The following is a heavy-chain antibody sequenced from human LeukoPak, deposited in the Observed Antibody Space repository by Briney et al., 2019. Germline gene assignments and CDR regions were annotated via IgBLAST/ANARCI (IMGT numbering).Heavy chain of an antibody. J-gene: IGHJ3*02. Sequence: GRSLRLSCAASGFTFRSYGIHWVPQAPGKGLEWVAVISSDGRNKYYADSVKGLFTISRDNSKNTLYLQMNSLRAEDTAVYYCGKSRPEWGGEEALDIWGRGTMVTVSS. V-gene: IGHV3-30*18. D-gene: IGHD3-16*01. CDR3: GKSRPEWGGEEALDI. CDR2: ISSDGRNK. CDR1: GFTFRSYG.